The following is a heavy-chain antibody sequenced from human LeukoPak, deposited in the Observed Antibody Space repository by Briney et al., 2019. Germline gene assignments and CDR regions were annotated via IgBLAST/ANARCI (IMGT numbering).Heavy chain of an antibody. CDR3: AKDSGSGYYSYFDY. Sequence: GGSLRLSCAASGFTFSDYSMNWVRQTPRKGLEWVSCISGSGSYIYYADSVKGRFTISRDNAKNTLYLQMNSLRAEDTAVYYCAKDSGSGYYSYFDYWGQGTLVTVSS. CDR1: GFTFSDYS. V-gene: IGHV3-21*01. CDR2: ISGSGSYI. J-gene: IGHJ4*02. D-gene: IGHD3-22*01.